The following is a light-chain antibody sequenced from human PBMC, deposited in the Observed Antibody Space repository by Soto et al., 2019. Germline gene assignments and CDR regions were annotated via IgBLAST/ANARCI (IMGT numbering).Light chain of an antibody. CDR2: DAS. Sequence: DIQMTQSPSTLSASVGDSVTITCRASQSISTWLAWYQQKPGKAPKLLIYDASSLEGGVPSRFSGSGSGTEFTLTISGLQPDDFATYYCQQCNSFSWTFGQGTKVEIK. J-gene: IGKJ1*01. CDR3: QQCNSFSWT. CDR1: QSISTW. V-gene: IGKV1-5*01.